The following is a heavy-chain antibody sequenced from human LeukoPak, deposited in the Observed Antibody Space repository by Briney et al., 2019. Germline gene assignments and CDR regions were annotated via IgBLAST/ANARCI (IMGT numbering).Heavy chain of an antibody. D-gene: IGHD3-10*01. CDR1: GYRFTSFG. CDR3: ARDPGITMVRGVGIDY. Sequence: GASVTVSCKASGYRFTSFGISWVRQAPGQGLEWMGWISAYNGNTNYAQKLQGRVTMTTDTSTSTAYMELRSLRSDDTAVYYCARDPGITMVRGVGIDYWGQGTLVTVSS. CDR2: ISAYNGNT. V-gene: IGHV1-18*01. J-gene: IGHJ4*02.